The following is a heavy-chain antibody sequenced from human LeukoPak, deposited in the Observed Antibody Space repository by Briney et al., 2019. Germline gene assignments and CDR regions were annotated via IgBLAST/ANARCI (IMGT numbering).Heavy chain of an antibody. Sequence: PWGSLRLSCAASGFTFSGYSINWVRQAPGKGLEWVSSISSSSDYIYYADSVKGRFTISRDNAKNSLYLQMNSLRAEDTAVYYCARDKHDYVWGSFRPNYYYYGMDVWGQGTTVTVSS. D-gene: IGHD3-16*02. J-gene: IGHJ6*02. V-gene: IGHV3-21*01. CDR1: GFTFSGYS. CDR3: ARDKHDYVWGSFRPNYYYYGMDV. CDR2: ISSSSDYI.